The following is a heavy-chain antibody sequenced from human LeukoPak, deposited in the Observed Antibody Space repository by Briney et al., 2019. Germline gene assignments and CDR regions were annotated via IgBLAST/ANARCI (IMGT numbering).Heavy chain of an antibody. J-gene: IGHJ4*02. D-gene: IGHD4-17*01. CDR2: IYYSGST. CDR3: ARLWAVKSRRQTDYLDY. CDR1: GGSISSYD. Sequence: SETLSLTCTVSGGSISSYDWSWIRQPPGKGLEWIGYIYYSGSTNYKPSLKSRVTISVDTSKNQFSLKLSSVTAADTAVYYCARLWAVKSRRQTDYLDYWGQGTLVTVSS. V-gene: IGHV4-59*08.